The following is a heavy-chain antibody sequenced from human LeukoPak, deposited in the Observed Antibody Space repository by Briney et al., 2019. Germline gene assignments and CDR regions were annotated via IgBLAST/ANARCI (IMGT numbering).Heavy chain of an antibody. CDR1: GFTFDDYA. D-gene: IGHD5-18*01. CDR2: ISWNSGTI. V-gene: IGHV3-9*01. J-gene: IGHJ4*02. Sequence: GRSLRLSCAASGFTFDDYAMHWVRQAPGKGLEWVSGISWNSGTIGYADSVKGRFTISRDNAKNSLYLQMNSLRAEDTALYYCSKDRGYSYGLPDCWGQGTLVTVSS. CDR3: SKDRGYSYGLPDC.